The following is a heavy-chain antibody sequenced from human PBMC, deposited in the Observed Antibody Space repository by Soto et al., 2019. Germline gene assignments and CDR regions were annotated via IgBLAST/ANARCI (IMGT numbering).Heavy chain of an antibody. V-gene: IGHV3-30*18. J-gene: IGHJ4*02. D-gene: IGHD7-27*01. CDR1: GFIFSSYG. CDR2: ISYDGSKK. Sequence: QVQLVESGGGVVQPGRSLRLSCAASGFIFSSYGMQWVRQAPGKGLEWVAVISYDGSKKYYADSVKGRFTNSRDNSKNTLDLQMNNLRFEDTAVYYCAKGEEDLHWGGANHFDSWGQGTMVTVSS. CDR3: AKGEEDLHWGGANHFDS.